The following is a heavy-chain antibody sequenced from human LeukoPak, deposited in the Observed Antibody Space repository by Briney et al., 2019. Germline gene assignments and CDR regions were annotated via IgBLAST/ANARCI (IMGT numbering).Heavy chain of an antibody. Sequence: SGGSLRLSCAASGFTVSHNYMSWLRQAPGKGLEWVSLIYSGGSTYYADSVKGRFTISRDNSKNTLYLQMNSLRADDTAVYYCASYSSLDYWGQGTLVTVSS. CDR3: ASYSSLDY. CDR1: GFTVSHNY. V-gene: IGHV3-53*01. CDR2: IYSGGST. D-gene: IGHD3-22*01. J-gene: IGHJ4*02.